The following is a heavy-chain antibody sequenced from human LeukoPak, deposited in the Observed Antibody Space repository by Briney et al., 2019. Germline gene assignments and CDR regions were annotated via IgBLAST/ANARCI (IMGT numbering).Heavy chain of an antibody. CDR3: ARVPPYVSGSPFFY. CDR2: ISANNANT. Sequence: GASVKVSCKASGYTFSNYYMHWVRQAPGQGLEWMGWISANNANTNYAQKFQGRVTMTTDTSTSTAYMELRTLRSDDTAVYYCARVPPYVSGSPFFYWVQGTLVTVSS. D-gene: IGHD3-10*01. V-gene: IGHV1-18*01. J-gene: IGHJ4*02. CDR1: GYTFSNYY.